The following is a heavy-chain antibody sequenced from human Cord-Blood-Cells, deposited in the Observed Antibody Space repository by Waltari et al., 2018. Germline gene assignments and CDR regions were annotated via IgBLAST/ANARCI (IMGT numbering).Heavy chain of an antibody. V-gene: IGHV3-33*01. J-gene: IGHJ4*02. CDR3: ARSTDYYDSSGYYFDY. CDR2: IWYDGSNK. CDR1: GFTFSSYG. D-gene: IGHD3-22*01. Sequence: QVQLVESGGGVVQPGRSLRLSCAASGFTFSSYGLLWVRLAPGKGLEWVAVIWYDGSNKYYADSVKGRFTISRDNSKNTLYLQMNSLRAEDTAVYYCARSTDYYDSSGYYFDYWGQGTLVTVSS.